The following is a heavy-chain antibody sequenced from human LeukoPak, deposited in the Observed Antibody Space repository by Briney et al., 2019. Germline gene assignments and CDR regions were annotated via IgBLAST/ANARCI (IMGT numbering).Heavy chain of an antibody. CDR2: IHPGDSET. D-gene: IGHD1-26*01. Sequence: GESLKLSCKASGYRFTSYWIGWVRQMPGKGLECMGIIHPGDSETRYSPSFQGQVTISADKSISTAYLQWSGLKASDTAMYYCARRLGATQPYFDFWGQGALVTVSS. V-gene: IGHV5-51*01. CDR1: GYRFTSYW. J-gene: IGHJ4*02. CDR3: ARRLGATQPYFDF.